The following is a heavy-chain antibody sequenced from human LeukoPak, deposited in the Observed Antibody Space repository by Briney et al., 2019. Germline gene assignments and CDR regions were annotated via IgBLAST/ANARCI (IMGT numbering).Heavy chain of an antibody. V-gene: IGHV3-74*01. CDR3: ARGPGITMVRGVICDGMDV. D-gene: IGHD3-10*01. CDR1: GFTFSSYW. Sequence: GGSLRLSCAASGFTFSSYWMHWVRQAPGKGLVWVSRINSDGSNTDYADSVKGRITISRDNAKNTLFLQMNSLRAEDTALYYCARGPGITMVRGVICDGMDVWGQGTTVTVSS. J-gene: IGHJ6*02. CDR2: INSDGSNT.